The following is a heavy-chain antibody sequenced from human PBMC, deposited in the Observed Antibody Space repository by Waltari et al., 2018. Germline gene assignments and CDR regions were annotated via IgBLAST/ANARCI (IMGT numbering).Heavy chain of an antibody. V-gene: IGHV4-34*01. CDR2: INHSGST. J-gene: IGHJ4*02. CDR3: ARGFRGELASYYFDY. CDR1: GGSFSGYY. D-gene: IGHD1-26*01. Sequence: QVQLQQWGAGLLKPSETLSLTCAVYGGSFSGYYWSWIRQPPGKGLEWIGEINHSGSTNYNPSLKSRVTISVDTSKNQFSLKLSSVTAADTAVYYCARGFRGELASYYFDYWGQGTLVTVSS.